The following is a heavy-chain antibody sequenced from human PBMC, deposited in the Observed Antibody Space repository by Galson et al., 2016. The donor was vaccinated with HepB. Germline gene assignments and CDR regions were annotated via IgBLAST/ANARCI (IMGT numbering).Heavy chain of an antibody. CDR1: GFIFSNFA. Sequence: SLRLSCAASGFIFSNFAMSWVRQAPGKGLEWVSPISDSGGSTYYADSVKGRFTISRDNAKNSLFLQMNSLRVEDTGVYYCAKDCSTTSCSAWQAFDMWGQGTLVTVSS. J-gene: IGHJ3*02. CDR2: ISDSGGST. CDR3: AKDCSTTSCSAWQAFDM. D-gene: IGHD2-2*01. V-gene: IGHV3-23*01.